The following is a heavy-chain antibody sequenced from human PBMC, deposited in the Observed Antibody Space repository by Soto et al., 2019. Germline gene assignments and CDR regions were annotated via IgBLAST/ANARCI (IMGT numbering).Heavy chain of an antibody. Sequence: ASVKVSCKASGYTFTGYYMPWVRQATGQGLEWMGWINPTSGGTNYAQKFQGWVTMTRDTAISTAYMELSRLRSDDTAVHYCARALVAGRFDPWGQGTMVTVSS. J-gene: IGHJ5*02. D-gene: IGHD6-19*01. CDR1: GYTFTGYY. CDR3: ARALVAGRFDP. V-gene: IGHV1-2*04. CDR2: INPTSGGT.